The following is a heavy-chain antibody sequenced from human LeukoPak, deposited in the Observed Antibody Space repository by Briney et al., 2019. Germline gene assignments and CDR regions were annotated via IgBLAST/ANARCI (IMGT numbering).Heavy chain of an antibody. CDR2: ISSSSSYI. V-gene: IGHV3-21*01. Sequence: ETLSLTCAVYGGSFGGYYWSWIRQPPGKGLEWVSSISSSSSYIYYADSVKGRFTISRDNAKNSLYLQMNSLRAEDTAVYYCARDGPDYWGQGTLVTVSS. CDR1: GGSFGGYY. CDR3: ARDGPDY. J-gene: IGHJ4*02.